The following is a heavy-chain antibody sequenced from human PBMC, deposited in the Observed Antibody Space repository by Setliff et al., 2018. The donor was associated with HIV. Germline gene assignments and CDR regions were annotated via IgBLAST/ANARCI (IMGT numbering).Heavy chain of an antibody. J-gene: IGHJ6*02. Sequence: SETLSLTCAVSGGSISSDNWWTWVRQAPGKGLEWVGEIYHSEYTNYNPSLKSRVSMSVDKSKNQFSVKLTSVTAADTAVYYCARGHCSGTNCYGVDYYGMDVWGQGTTVTVSS. CDR1: GGSISSDNW. CDR3: ARGHCSGTNCYGVDYYGMDV. CDR2: IYHSEYT. V-gene: IGHV4-4*02. D-gene: IGHD2-2*01.